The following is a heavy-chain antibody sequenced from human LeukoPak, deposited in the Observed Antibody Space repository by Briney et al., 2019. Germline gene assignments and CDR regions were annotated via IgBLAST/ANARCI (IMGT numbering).Heavy chain of an antibody. J-gene: IGHJ4*02. CDR1: GFTFSSYS. Sequence: PGGSLRLSCAASGFTFSSYSMNWVRQAPGKGLEWVSSISGSSSYIYYADSVKGRFTISRDNAKNSLYLQMNSLRTEDTAVYYCARHPSTHWGQGTLVTVSS. V-gene: IGHV3-21*01. CDR3: ARHPSTH. CDR2: ISGSSSYI.